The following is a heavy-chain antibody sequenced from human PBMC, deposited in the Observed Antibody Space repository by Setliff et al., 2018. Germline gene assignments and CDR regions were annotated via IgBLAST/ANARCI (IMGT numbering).Heavy chain of an antibody. D-gene: IGHD3-3*01. CDR3: ARDVPFWSGYYTGYYYYYGMDV. V-gene: IGHV1-8*02. J-gene: IGHJ6*02. CDR1: GYTFTSYG. CDR2: MNPNSGNT. Sequence: ASVKVSCKASGYTFTSYGISWVRQAPGQGLEWMGWMNPNSGNTGYAQKFPGRVTMTRNTSIRTVYMQLRRLRSEDPAVYYCARDVPFWSGYYTGYYYYYGMDVWGQGTTVTVSS.